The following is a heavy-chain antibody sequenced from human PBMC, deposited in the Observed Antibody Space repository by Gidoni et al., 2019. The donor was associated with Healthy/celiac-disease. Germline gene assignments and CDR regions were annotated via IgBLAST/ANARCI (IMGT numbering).Heavy chain of an antibody. J-gene: IGHJ4*02. CDR2: IKSKTDGGTT. D-gene: IGHD6-19*01. CDR1: GFTFSNAW. CDR3: TSHSSGWLIDY. V-gene: IGHV3-15*01. Sequence: EVQLVESGGGLVKPGGSLRLSCAASGFTFSNAWMSWVRQDPGKGLEWVGRIKSKTDGGTTDYAAPVKGRFTISRDDSKNTLYLQMNSLKTEDTAVYYCTSHSSGWLIDYWGQGTLVTVSS.